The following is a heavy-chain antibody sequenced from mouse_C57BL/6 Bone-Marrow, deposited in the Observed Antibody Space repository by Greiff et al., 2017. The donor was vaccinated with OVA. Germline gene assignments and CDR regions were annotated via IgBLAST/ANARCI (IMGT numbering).Heavy chain of an antibody. D-gene: IGHD1-1*01. CDR2: IYYSGTI. CDR3: ARIYYGSSYWYFDV. J-gene: IGHJ1*03. V-gene: IGHV3-5*01. CDR1: GISITTGNYR. Sequence: DVKLQESGPGLVKPSQTVFLTCTVTGISITTGNYRWSWIRQFPGNKLEWIGYIYYSGTITYNPSLTSRTTITRDTPKNQFFLEMNSLTAEDTATYYCARIYYGSSYWYFDVWGTGTTVTVSS.